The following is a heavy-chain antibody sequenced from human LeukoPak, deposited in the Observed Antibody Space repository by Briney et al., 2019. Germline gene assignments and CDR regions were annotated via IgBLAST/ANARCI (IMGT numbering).Heavy chain of an antibody. J-gene: IGHJ4*02. CDR3: ARATGKYSSSSMLASLDYFDY. D-gene: IGHD6-6*01. CDR2: ISSSSSYI. Sequence: AGGSLRLSCAASGFTFSSYSMNWVRQAPGKGLEWVSSISSSSSYIYHADSVKGRFTISRDNAKNSLYLQMNSLRAEDTAVYYCARATGKYSSSSMLASLDYFDYWGQGTLVTVSS. V-gene: IGHV3-21*01. CDR1: GFTFSSYS.